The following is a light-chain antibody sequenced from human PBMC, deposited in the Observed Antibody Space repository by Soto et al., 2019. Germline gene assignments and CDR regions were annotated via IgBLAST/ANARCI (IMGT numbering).Light chain of an antibody. CDR2: GAS. J-gene: IGKJ1*01. CDR3: HQCGNSWWT. CDR1: QSVSSTY. V-gene: IGKV3-20*01. Sequence: ETVLTQSPGSLSLSPGETATLSCRASQSVSSTYLAWYQQKPGQAPRVLIYGASSRAAVIPDRFSGSGSGTDFALTISRLEHEDFAVYYCHQCGNSWWTFGQGNKVEIK.